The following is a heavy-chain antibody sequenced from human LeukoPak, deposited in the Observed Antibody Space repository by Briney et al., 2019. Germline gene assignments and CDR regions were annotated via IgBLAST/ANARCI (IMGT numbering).Heavy chain of an antibody. J-gene: IGHJ6*03. Sequence: ASVKVSCKPSGYTFTSYGISWVRQAPGHGLEWMGWISAYNGDTDYAQKPQDRVTMTADTSTSTAYMELRSLRSDDTAMYYCARDDYGSGRHYYYYYMDVWGKGTTVTVSS. CDR3: ARDDYGSGRHYYYYYMDV. CDR2: ISAYNGDT. CDR1: GYTFTSYG. D-gene: IGHD3-10*01. V-gene: IGHV1-18*01.